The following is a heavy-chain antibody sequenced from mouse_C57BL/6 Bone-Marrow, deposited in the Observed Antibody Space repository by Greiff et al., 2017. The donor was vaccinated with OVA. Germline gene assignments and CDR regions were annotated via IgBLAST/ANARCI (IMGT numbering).Heavy chain of an antibody. V-gene: IGHV1-52*01. CDR2: IDPSDSET. CDR3: ARKIYDGYYLYAMDY. CDR1: GYTFTSYW. Sequence: VQLQQPGAELVRPGSSVKLSCKASGYTFTSYWMHWVKQRPIQGLEWIGNIDPSDSETHYNQKFKDKATLTVDKSSSTAYMQLSSLTSEDSAVYYCARKIYDGYYLYAMDYWGQGTSVTVSS. J-gene: IGHJ4*01. D-gene: IGHD2-3*01.